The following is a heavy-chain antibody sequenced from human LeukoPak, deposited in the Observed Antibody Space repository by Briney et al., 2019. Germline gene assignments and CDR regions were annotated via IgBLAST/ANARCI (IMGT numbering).Heavy chain of an antibody. CDR2: ISWNSGSI. Sequence: GRSLRLSCAASGFTFDDYAMHWVRQAPGRGLEWVSGISWNSGSIGYADSVKGRFTTSRDNAKNSLYLQMNSLRAEDTALYYCAKDRYYYDSSGYFDYWGQGTLVTVSS. J-gene: IGHJ4*02. D-gene: IGHD3-22*01. CDR3: AKDRYYYDSSGYFDY. V-gene: IGHV3-9*01. CDR1: GFTFDDYA.